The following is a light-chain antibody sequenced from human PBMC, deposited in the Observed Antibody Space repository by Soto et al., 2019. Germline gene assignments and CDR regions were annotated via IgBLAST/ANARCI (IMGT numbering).Light chain of an antibody. CDR1: QSVSSSY. J-gene: IGKJ3*01. Sequence: ESVLAQSPGTLSLSPGERATLSCRASQSVSSSYLAWYQQKPGQAPRLLIYGASSRATGIPDRFSGSGSGTDFTHTISRLEPEDFAVYYCQQYGSSPVTFGPGTKVDIK. CDR2: GAS. V-gene: IGKV3-20*01. CDR3: QQYGSSPVT.